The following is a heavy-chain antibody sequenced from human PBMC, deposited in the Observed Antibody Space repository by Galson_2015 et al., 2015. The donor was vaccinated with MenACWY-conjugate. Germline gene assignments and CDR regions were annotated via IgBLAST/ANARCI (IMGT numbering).Heavy chain of an antibody. J-gene: IGHJ4*02. CDR1: GFTFSRYW. Sequence: SLRLSCAVSGFTFSRYWMHWVRQAPGKGLEWVADIKPDGSEKYYADSVEGRFTISRDNVKNSLYLQMNSLRAEDTAVYYCASEDYYYDSSSRRKLSMDYWGQGTLVTVSS. CDR3: ASEDYYYDSSSRRKLSMDY. V-gene: IGHV3-7*03. D-gene: IGHD3-22*01. CDR2: IKPDGSEK.